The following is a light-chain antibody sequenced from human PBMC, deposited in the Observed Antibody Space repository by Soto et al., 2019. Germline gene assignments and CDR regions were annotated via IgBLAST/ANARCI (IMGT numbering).Light chain of an antibody. CDR2: GAS. Sequence: EIVMTQSPATLSVSPGERATLSCRASQSVSSNLAWYQQKPGQAPRLLIYGASTRATGIPARFSGSGSGTEFPLTISSLQSEDVAVYYCQQYNNWPRTFGQGTKVEIQ. V-gene: IGKV3-15*01. CDR1: QSVSSN. J-gene: IGKJ1*01. CDR3: QQYNNWPRT.